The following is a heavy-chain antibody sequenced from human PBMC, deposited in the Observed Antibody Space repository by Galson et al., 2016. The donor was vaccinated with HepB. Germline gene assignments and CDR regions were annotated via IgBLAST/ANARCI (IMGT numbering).Heavy chain of an antibody. CDR1: GFTLSDYT. CDR3: TRGRINWDNWFDP. Sequence: SLRLSCAASGFTLSDYTMNWVRQAPGKGLEWVSYISSSSDFIHYTESVKGRFTISRDNAKNSLYLEMNSLRAEDTAVYYCTRGRINWDNWFDPWGQGALVTVSS. CDR2: ISSSSDFI. J-gene: IGHJ5*02. V-gene: IGHV3-48*01. D-gene: IGHD7-27*01.